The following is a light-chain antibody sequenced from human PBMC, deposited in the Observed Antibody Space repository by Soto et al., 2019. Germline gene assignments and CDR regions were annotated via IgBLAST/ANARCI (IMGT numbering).Light chain of an antibody. CDR1: QNLLHSNGKNY. J-gene: IGKJ1*01. V-gene: IGKV2-28*01. CDR2: LAA. Sequence: DIVMTQSPLSLSVTPGEAASICCRSSQNLLHSNGKNYLDWFLQKPGQSPQLLVYLAANRVSGVPDRFSGSGSGTDFTLKISRVEDEDVEVYYCMHPLPTPHSFGPGTK. CDR3: MHPLPTPHS.